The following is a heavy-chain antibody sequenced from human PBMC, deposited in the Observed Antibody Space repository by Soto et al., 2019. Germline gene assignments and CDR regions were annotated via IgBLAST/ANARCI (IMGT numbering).Heavy chain of an antibody. D-gene: IGHD3-3*01. CDR1: GYTFTGYY. V-gene: IGHV1-2*04. CDR2: INPNSGGT. CDR3: ARSDYDFWSGYFYGMDV. Sequence: ASVKVSCKASGYTFTGYYMHWVRQAPGQGLEWMGWINPNSGGTNYAQKFQGWVTMTRDTSISTAYMELSRLRSDDTAVYYCARSDYDFWSGYFYGMDVWGQGTTVTVSS. J-gene: IGHJ6*02.